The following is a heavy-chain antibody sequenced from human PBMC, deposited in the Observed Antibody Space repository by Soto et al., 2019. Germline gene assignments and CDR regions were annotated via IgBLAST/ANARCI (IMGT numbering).Heavy chain of an antibody. CDR1: VFTFSSYS. CDR3: ARNVDTVNGWSDWFDP. CDR2: ISSSSSYI. Sequence: GGSLRLSCAASVFTFSSYSMNWVRQAPGKGLEWVSSISSSSSYIYYADSVKGRFTISRGNAKNSLYLQMNSLRAEDTAVYYCARNVDTVNGWSDWFDPWGQGTLVTVSS. J-gene: IGHJ5*02. V-gene: IGHV3-21*01. D-gene: IGHD5-18*01.